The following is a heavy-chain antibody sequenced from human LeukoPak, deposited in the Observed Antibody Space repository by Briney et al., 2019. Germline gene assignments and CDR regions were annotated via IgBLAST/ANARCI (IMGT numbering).Heavy chain of an antibody. V-gene: IGHV3-48*01. J-gene: IGHJ4*02. D-gene: IGHD2-8*01. CDR1: GFTFSDYN. CDR2: ISAGGATI. Sequence: PGGSLRLSCAVSGFTFSDYNMKWVRQAPGRGLEWVLYISAGGATIYYADSVKGRFTISRDNAKNSLYLQMNSLRVEDTAIYYCVRLGRKEVYKYYDYWGQGTPVTVSS. CDR3: VRLGRKEVYKYYDY.